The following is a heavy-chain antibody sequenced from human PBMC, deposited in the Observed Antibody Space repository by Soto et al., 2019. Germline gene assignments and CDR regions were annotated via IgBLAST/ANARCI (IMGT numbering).Heavy chain of an antibody. CDR1: GGSITSSY. V-gene: IGHV4-59*01. Sequence: PSETLSLTCTVSGGSITSSYWSWIRRPPGKGLEWIASIYDTWISGYTHSTSYNPSLKSRVTMSVDTSKSKFSLKLTSVTAADTAVYYCARGEDAFFYYGLDVRGQGITVTVSS. CDR2: IYDTWISGYTHST. CDR3: ARGEDAFFYYGLDV. J-gene: IGHJ6*02.